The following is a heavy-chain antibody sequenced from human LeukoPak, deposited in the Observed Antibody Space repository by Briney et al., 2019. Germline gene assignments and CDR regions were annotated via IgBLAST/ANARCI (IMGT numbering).Heavy chain of an antibody. D-gene: IGHD3-10*01. V-gene: IGHV3-23*01. J-gene: IGHJ4*02. CDR1: GFTLSSYA. CDR2: ISGTGVST. Sequence: GGSLRLSCAASGFTLSSYAMSWVRQAPGKGLEWVSAISGTGVSTYYADSVKGRFTISRDNSKNTLYLQMNSLRAEDTAIYYCAKYYYGSGSYSGLDYWGQGTLVTVSS. CDR3: AKYYYGSGSYSGLDY.